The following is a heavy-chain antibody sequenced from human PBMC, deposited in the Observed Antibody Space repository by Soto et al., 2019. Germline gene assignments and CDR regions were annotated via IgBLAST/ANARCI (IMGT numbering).Heavy chain of an antibody. CDR3: AREGYDYVWGSYRSKTIDI. Sequence: SETLSLTCTVSGGSISSYYWSWIRQPPGKGLEWIGYIYYSGSTNYNPSLKSRVTISVDTSKNQFSLKLSSVTAADTAVYYCAREGYDYVWGSYRSKTIDIWGQGTMVTVSS. J-gene: IGHJ3*02. V-gene: IGHV4-59*01. CDR2: IYYSGST. D-gene: IGHD3-16*02. CDR1: GGSISSYY.